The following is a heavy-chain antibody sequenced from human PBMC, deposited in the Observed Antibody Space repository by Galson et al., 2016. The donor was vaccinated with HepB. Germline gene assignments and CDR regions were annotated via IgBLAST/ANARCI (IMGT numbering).Heavy chain of an antibody. CDR2: IRQDGSEK. V-gene: IGHV3-7*01. J-gene: IGHJ4*02. D-gene: IGHD1-26*01. CDR1: GFTFSTYW. Sequence: SLRLSCAASGFTFSTYWMTWVRQAPGNGLEWVANIRQDGSEKYYVDSVKGRFIISRDNGKNSLYLQMNSLRAEDTAVYYCARDGGGGERLGVTPSGDYFDYWGQGTLVTVSS. CDR3: ARDGGGGERLGVTPSGDYFDY.